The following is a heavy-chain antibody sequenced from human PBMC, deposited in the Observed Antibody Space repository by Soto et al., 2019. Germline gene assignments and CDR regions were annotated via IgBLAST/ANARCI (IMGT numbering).Heavy chain of an antibody. V-gene: IGHV4-59*12. D-gene: IGHD2-21*02. CDR1: GGSISTYY. CDR2: IYYSGST. Sequence: SETLSLTCTVSGGSISTYYWSWIRQPPGKGLEWIGYIYYSGSTNYNPSLKSRVTMSVDTSKNQFSLKLSSVTAADTAVYYCASSDWTLPFYYYSLDVWGQGTTVTVSS. CDR3: ASSDWTLPFYYYSLDV. J-gene: IGHJ6*02.